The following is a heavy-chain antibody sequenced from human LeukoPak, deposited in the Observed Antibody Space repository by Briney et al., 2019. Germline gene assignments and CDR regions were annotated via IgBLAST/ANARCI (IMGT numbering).Heavy chain of an antibody. CDR2: VYPGDSDT. Sequence: GESLKISCKASGYTFSDYWIGWVRQMPGQGLEWMGIVYPGDSDTRYSPSFQGHVTISADKSINTAYLQWSGLQASDDAIYFCARSQGLYGAADYWGQGTLV. CDR1: GYTFSDYW. CDR3: ARSQGLYGAADY. D-gene: IGHD2-2*02. V-gene: IGHV5-51*01. J-gene: IGHJ4*02.